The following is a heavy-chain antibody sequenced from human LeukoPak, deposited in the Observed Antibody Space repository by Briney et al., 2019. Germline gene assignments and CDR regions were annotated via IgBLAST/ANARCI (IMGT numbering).Heavy chain of an antibody. CDR2: IYYSGST. Sequence: SETLSLTCTVSGGSISSYYWSWIRQPPGKELEWIGYIYYSGSTYYNPSLKSRVTISVDTSKNQFSLKLSSVTAADTAVYYYARAPGGGYCSSTSCYVSYYWGQGTLVTVSS. J-gene: IGHJ4*02. CDR1: GGSISSYY. D-gene: IGHD2-2*01. V-gene: IGHV4-59*08. CDR3: ARAPGGGYCSSTSCYVSYY.